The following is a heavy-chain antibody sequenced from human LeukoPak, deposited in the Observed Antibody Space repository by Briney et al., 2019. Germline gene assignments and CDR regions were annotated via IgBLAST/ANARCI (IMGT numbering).Heavy chain of an antibody. CDR3: ARDHSSSSEDY. Sequence: PSETLSLTCTVSGYSISSGYYWAWIRQPPGKGLEWIGSIFHTGSTYHNPSLKSRATISVDTSKNQFSLKLNSVTAADTAVYYCARDHSSSSEDYWGQGTLVTVSS. J-gene: IGHJ4*02. CDR2: IFHTGST. D-gene: IGHD6-13*01. V-gene: IGHV4-38-2*02. CDR1: GYSISSGYY.